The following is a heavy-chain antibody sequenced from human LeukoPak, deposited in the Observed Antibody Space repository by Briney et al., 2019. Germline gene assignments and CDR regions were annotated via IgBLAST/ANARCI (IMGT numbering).Heavy chain of an antibody. D-gene: IGHD4-23*01. CDR2: ISGGGETR. CDR1: GFTFNTYE. CDR3: ARDANGGNLPFDY. Sequence: GGSLRLSCAASGFTFNTYEMNWVRQAPGKGLECVSYISGGGETRYYADSVKGRFTISRDNGKNSLYLQMNSLRVEDTAVYYCARDANGGNLPFDYWGQGTPVTVSS. J-gene: IGHJ4*02. V-gene: IGHV3-48*03.